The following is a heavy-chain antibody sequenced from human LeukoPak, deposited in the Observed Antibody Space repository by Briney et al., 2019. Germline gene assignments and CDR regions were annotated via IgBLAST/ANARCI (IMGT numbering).Heavy chain of an antibody. D-gene: IGHD1-7*01. J-gene: IGHJ3*02. CDR3: AGVDGNWNYDAFDI. CDR2: ISSSSSYI. Sequence: PGGSLRLSCAASGFTFSSYSMNWVRQAPGKGLEWVSSISSSSSYIYYADSVKGRFTISRDNAKNSLYLQMNSLRAEDTAVYYCAGVDGNWNYDAFDIWGQGTMVTVSS. CDR1: GFTFSSYS. V-gene: IGHV3-21*01.